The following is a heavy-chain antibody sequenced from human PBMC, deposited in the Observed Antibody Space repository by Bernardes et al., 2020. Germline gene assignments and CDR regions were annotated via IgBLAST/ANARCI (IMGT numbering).Heavy chain of an antibody. Sequence: SETLSLTCSVSGGSVSSGTFHWSWIRQPPGKGLEWVGYMFYSGSSNFNPSLKSRATISLDTAKNQFSLKLFSVTAADTAVYYCARSYDDSGYYSPGYWSQGTLVTVSS. J-gene: IGHJ4*02. CDR1: GGSVSSGTFH. D-gene: IGHD3-3*01. V-gene: IGHV4-61*01. CDR3: ARSYDDSGYYSPGY. CDR2: MFYSGSS.